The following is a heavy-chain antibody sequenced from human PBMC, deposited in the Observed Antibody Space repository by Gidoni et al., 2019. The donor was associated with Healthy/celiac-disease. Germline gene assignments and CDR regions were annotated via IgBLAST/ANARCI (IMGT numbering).Heavy chain of an antibody. J-gene: IGHJ6*02. CDR1: GYSFTSYW. CDR2: IYPGDSDT. D-gene: IGHD3-3*01. V-gene: IGHV5-51*01. CDR3: ARHRGGWSGYYTAENLYYYYGMDV. Sequence: EVQLVQSGAEVKKPGESLKISCKGSGYSFTSYWIGWVRQMPGKGLEWMGIIYPGDSDTRYSPSFQGQVTISADKSISTAYLQWSSLKASDTAMYYCARHRGGWSGYYTAENLYYYYGMDVWGQGTTVTVSS.